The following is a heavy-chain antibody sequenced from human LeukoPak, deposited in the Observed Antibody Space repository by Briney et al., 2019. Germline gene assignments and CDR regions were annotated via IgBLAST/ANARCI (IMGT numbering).Heavy chain of an antibody. CDR2: IYYSGGT. CDR3: ARGRFELPY. Sequence: SEILSLTCTVSGGSISNYYWSWIRQPPGKGLESIGYIYYSGGTNYNPSLKSRVTISVDTSKNQFFLKLNSVTAADTAVYYCARGRFELPYWGQGTLVAVSS. D-gene: IGHD3-9*01. J-gene: IGHJ4*02. CDR1: GGSISNYY. V-gene: IGHV4-59*01.